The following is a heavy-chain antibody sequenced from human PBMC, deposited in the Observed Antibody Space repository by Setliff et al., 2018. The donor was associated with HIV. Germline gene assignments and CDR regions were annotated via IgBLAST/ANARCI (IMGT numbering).Heavy chain of an antibody. Sequence: SVKVSCKASGDTLSIHPISWVRQAPGRGLDWMGGIIPAFGTPNYAQKFQGRVTITTDESTSTAYMQLMSLTSKDTAVYYCASVTTVTTKERPYFSYFGLDIWGQGTTVTVSS. CDR1: GDTLSIHP. D-gene: IGHD4-17*01. CDR3: ASVTTVTTKERPYFSYFGLDI. CDR2: IIPAFGTP. J-gene: IGHJ6*02. V-gene: IGHV1-69*05.